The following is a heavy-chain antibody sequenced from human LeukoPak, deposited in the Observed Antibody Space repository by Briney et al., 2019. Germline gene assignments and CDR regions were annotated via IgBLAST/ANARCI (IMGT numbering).Heavy chain of an antibody. D-gene: IGHD3-10*01. CDR2: ISGSGGST. CDR3: GEDRTVPGVRSFDY. J-gene: IGHJ4*02. Sequence: GGSLRLSCAASGFTFSSYAMSWVRQAPGKGLEWVSAISGSGGSTYYADSVKGRFTISRDNSKNTLYLQMNSLRAEDTAVYYLGEDRTVPGVRSFDYWGQGTLVTVSS. V-gene: IGHV3-23*01. CDR1: GFTFSSYA.